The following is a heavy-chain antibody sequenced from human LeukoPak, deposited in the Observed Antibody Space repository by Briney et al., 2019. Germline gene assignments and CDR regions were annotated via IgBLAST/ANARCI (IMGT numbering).Heavy chain of an antibody. V-gene: IGHV3-66*02. CDR3: ARDTVTPPHYFDY. Sequence: GGSLRLSCAASGFTVSSNYMSWVRQAPGKGLEWVSVIYSGGSTYYADSVKGRFTISRDNSKNTLYLQMNSLRAEDTAVYYCARDTVTPPHYFDYWGQGTLVTVSS. CDR1: GFTVSSNY. D-gene: IGHD4-11*01. CDR2: IYSGGST. J-gene: IGHJ4*02.